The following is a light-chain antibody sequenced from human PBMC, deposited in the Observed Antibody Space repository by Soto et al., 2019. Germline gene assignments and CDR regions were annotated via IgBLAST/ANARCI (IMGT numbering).Light chain of an antibody. CDR1: SSDVGTYNY. Sequence: QSALTQPASVSGSPGQSVTISCTGTSSDVGTYNYVSWYQQHPGKAPKLIIYEVSDRPSGVSNRFSGSKSGNTASLTISGLQSEDEADYYCSSFTSSTVYVFGTGTKLTGL. CDR2: EVS. V-gene: IGLV2-14*01. CDR3: SSFTSSTVYV. J-gene: IGLJ1*01.